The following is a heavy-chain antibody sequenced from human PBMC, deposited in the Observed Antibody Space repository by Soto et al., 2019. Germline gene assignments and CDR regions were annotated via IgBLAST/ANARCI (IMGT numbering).Heavy chain of an antibody. CDR2: INQSGST. CDR1: GGSFSGYY. J-gene: IGHJ4*02. D-gene: IGHD6-13*01. Sequence: QVQLQQWGAGLLKPSETLSLTCAVYGGSFSGYYWSWIRQPPGKGLEWIGEINQSGSTNYNPSLKSRVPXSXDXXKNQFSLKLSSVTAADTAVHYCARTYSSSWSPFEYWGQGTLVTVSS. CDR3: ARTYSSSWSPFEY. V-gene: IGHV4-34*01.